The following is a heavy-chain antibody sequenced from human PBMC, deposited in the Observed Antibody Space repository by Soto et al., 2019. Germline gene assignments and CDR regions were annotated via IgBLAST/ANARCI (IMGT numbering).Heavy chain of an antibody. D-gene: IGHD1-26*01. V-gene: IGHV1-69*01. CDR1: GGTFSSYS. CDR3: ARAGGRHSGGIDY. CDR2: IIPIFGTA. J-gene: IGHJ4*02. Sequence: QVQLVQSGAEVKKPGSSVKVSCKASGGTFSSYSINWVRQAPGQGLEWMGEIIPIFGTANYAQKFQGRVTIPAGESTSTAYMELSSLRSEDTAVYYCARAGGRHSGGIDYWGQGTLVTVSS.